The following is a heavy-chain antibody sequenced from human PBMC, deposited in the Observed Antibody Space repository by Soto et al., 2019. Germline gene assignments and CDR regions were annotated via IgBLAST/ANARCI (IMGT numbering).Heavy chain of an antibody. J-gene: IGHJ4*02. CDR1: GFTFSSYA. CDR3: ARGGYQLHYFDY. Sequence: VQLVESGGGVVQPGRSLRLSCAASGFTFSSYAMHWVRQAPGKGLEWVAVISYDGSNKYYADSVKGRFTISRDNSKNTLYLQMNSLRAEDTAVYYCARGGYQLHYFDYWGQGILVTVSS. CDR2: ISYDGSNK. V-gene: IGHV3-30-3*01. D-gene: IGHD2-2*01.